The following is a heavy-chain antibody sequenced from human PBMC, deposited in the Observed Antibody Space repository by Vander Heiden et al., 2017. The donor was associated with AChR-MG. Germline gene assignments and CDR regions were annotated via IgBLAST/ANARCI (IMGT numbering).Heavy chain of an antibody. CDR1: GFTFSSYG. D-gene: IGHD3-10*01. CDR3: ALLYRESGSDFDY. Sequence: QVQLVESGGGVVQPGRSLRLSCAASGFTFSSYGMHWVRQAPGKGLEWVAVISYDGSNKYYADSVKGRFTISRDNSKNTLYLQMNSLRAEDTAVYYCALLYRESGSDFDYWGQGTLVTVSS. J-gene: IGHJ4*02. CDR2: ISYDGSNK. V-gene: IGHV3-30*03.